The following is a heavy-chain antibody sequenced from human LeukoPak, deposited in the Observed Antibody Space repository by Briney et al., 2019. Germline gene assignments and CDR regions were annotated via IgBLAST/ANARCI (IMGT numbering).Heavy chain of an antibody. CDR2: MNSSDTTI. Sequence: GGSLRLSCAASGFTFSSYRMNWVRQAPGKGLEWVSYMNSSDTTIYYADSVKGRFTISRDNAKNSLYLQMNSLRDEDTAVYYCARDAGPRDYGSGSYLCYWGQGTLVTVSS. CDR1: GFTFSSYR. V-gene: IGHV3-48*02. J-gene: IGHJ4*02. CDR3: ARDAGPRDYGSGSYLCY. D-gene: IGHD3-10*01.